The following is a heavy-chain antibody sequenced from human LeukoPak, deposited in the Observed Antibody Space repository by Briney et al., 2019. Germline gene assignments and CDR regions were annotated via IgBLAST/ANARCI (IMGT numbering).Heavy chain of an antibody. V-gene: IGHV3-23*01. J-gene: IGHJ4*02. CDR3: PKGKVDY. Sequence: GGSLRLSCAASGFTFSSYAMSWVRQTPEKGLQWVSAIGGSGGSTYYADSVRGRFTISRDDSKNTLYLQMNSLRAEDTAVYYCPKGKVDYWGQGPLVTVSS. CDR1: GFTFSSYA. CDR2: IGGSGGST.